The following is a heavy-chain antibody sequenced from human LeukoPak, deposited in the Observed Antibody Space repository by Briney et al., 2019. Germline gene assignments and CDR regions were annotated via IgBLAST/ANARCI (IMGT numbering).Heavy chain of an antibody. Sequence: SVKVSCKASGGTFSSYAISWVRQAPGQGLEWMGGIIPIFGTANYAQKFQGRVTITADESTSTAYMELSSLRSEDTAVYYCARETGDYGDKTIDYWGQGTLVTVSS. CDR1: GGTFSSYA. CDR3: ARETGDYGDKTIDY. CDR2: IIPIFGTA. D-gene: IGHD4-17*01. V-gene: IGHV1-69*13. J-gene: IGHJ4*02.